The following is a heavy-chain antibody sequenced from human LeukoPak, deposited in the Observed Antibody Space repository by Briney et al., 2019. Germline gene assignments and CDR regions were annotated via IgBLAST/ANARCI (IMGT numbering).Heavy chain of an antibody. CDR2: IRYDGSNK. V-gene: IGHV3-30*02. Sequence: PGGSLRLSCAASGFTFSSYGMHWVRQAPGKGLEWVAFIRYDGSNKYYADSVKGRFTISRDNSKNTLYLQMNSLRAEDTAVHYCAKEQYYYGSGSFDYWGQGTLVTVSS. D-gene: IGHD3-10*01. CDR3: AKEQYYYGSGSFDY. CDR1: GFTFSSYG. J-gene: IGHJ4*02.